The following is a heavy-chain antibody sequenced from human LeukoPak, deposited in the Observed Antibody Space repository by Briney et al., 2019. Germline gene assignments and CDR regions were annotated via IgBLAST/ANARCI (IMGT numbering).Heavy chain of an antibody. CDR2: IKSKTDGGTT. V-gene: IGHV3-15*01. J-gene: IGHJ4*02. CDR3: TTDGTQWLASSYFDY. D-gene: IGHD6-19*01. CDR1: GFTFNNAW. Sequence: PGGSLRLSCAASGFTFNNAWMNWVRQAPGKGLEWVGRIKSKTDGGTTDYAAPVKGRFTISRDDSKNTLYLQMNSLKTEDTAVYYCTTDGTQWLASSYFDYWGQGTLVTVSS.